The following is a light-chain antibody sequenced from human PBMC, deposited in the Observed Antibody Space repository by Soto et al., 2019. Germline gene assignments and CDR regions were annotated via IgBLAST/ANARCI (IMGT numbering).Light chain of an antibody. J-gene: IGLJ2*01. Sequence: QSVLTQPRSVSGSPAQSVTISCTGTSSDVGGYNYVSWYQQHPGKAPKLIIYDVSKRPSGVPDRFSGSRSGNTASLTISGLQAEDEADYYCCSYAGTYTLVFGGGTKLTVL. CDR1: SSDVGGYNY. CDR3: CSYAGTYTLV. CDR2: DVS. V-gene: IGLV2-11*01.